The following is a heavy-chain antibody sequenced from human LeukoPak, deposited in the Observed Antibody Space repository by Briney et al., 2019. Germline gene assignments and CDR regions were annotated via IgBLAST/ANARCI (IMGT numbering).Heavy chain of an antibody. CDR1: GYSLTELT. J-gene: IGHJ4*02. CDR2: FDPRNGGT. V-gene: IGHV1-24*01. Sequence: ASVKVSCKVSGYSLTELTMHWVRQAPGKGLEWMGGFDPRNGGTYFAQNFQGRVTLTEDTSTDTSSMELRSLKSDDTAVYYCTTSDRQFCSPSSCYMPFDYWGQGSLVTVSS. D-gene: IGHD2-2*02. CDR3: TTSDRQFCSPSSCYMPFDY.